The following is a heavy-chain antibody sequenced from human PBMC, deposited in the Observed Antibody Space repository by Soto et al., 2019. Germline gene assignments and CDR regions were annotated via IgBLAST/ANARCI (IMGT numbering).Heavy chain of an antibody. J-gene: IGHJ4*02. D-gene: IGHD2-2*01. CDR2: IYPGDSDT. CDR1: GYSFTSYW. Sequence: RGESLKISCKGSGYSFTSYWIGWVRQMPGKGLEWMGIIYPGDSDTRYSPSFQGQVTISADKSISTAYLQWSSLKASDTAMYYCARGGHIVVVPAANFDYWGQGTLVTVSS. V-gene: IGHV5-51*01. CDR3: ARGGHIVVVPAANFDY.